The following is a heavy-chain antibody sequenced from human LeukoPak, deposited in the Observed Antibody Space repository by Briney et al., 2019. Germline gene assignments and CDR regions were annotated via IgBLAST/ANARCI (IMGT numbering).Heavy chain of an antibody. Sequence: SETLSLTCTVSGGPMSNYYWSWIRQPAGKGLEWIGRIYTSGSTHYNPSLKSRVTMSVDTSKKQFSLKLNSVTAADTAVYYCATYEQQLAFDNWGQGTPVTVSS. V-gene: IGHV4-4*07. CDR1: GGPMSNYY. CDR3: ATYEQQLAFDN. D-gene: IGHD6-13*01. CDR2: IYTSGST. J-gene: IGHJ4*02.